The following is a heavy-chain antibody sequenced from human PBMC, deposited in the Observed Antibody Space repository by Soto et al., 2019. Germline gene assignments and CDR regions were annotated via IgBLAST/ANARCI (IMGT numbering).Heavy chain of an antibody. CDR1: GYSFSTHA. Sequence: ASVKVSCKASGYSFSTHAMHWVRQAPGQGLEWVGWINSVNDHTIYSEKFQGRVTITSDTSASTAYMELSSLRSEDTAVYYCARDLREQWLAPGGWFDPWGQGTLVTVSS. D-gene: IGHD6-19*01. CDR2: INSVNDHT. V-gene: IGHV1-3*01. CDR3: ARDLREQWLAPGGWFDP. J-gene: IGHJ5*02.